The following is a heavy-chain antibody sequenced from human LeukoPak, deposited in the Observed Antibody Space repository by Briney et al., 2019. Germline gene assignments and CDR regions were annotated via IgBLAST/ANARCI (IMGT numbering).Heavy chain of an antibody. J-gene: IGHJ5*02. CDR3: AKGPRGYSYGYPNKWFDP. CDR2: ISGSGGST. CDR1: GFTFSSYA. D-gene: IGHD5-18*01. V-gene: IGHV3-23*01. Sequence: PGGSLRLSCAASGFTFSSYAMSWVRQAPGKGLEWVSAISGSGGSTYYADSVKSQFTISRDNSKNTLYLQMNSLRAEDTAVYYCAKGPRGYSYGYPNKWFDPWGQGTLVTVSS.